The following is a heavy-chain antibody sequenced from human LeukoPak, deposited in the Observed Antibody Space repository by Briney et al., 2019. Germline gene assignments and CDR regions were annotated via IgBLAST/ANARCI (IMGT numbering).Heavy chain of an antibody. Sequence: QPGGSLRLSCAASGFTFSSYGMHWVRQAPGMGLEWVAVISYDGSNKYYADSVKGRFTISRDNSKNTLYLQMNSLRAEDTAVYYCAKDRVGAFDHWGQGTLVTVSS. CDR2: ISYDGSNK. D-gene: IGHD1-26*01. V-gene: IGHV3-30*18. CDR1: GFTFSSYG. CDR3: AKDRVGAFDH. J-gene: IGHJ4*02.